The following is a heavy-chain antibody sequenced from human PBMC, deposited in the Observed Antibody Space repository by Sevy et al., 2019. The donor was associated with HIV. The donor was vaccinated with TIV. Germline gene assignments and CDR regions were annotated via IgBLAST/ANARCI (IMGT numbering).Heavy chain of an antibody. Sequence: GGSLRLSCAASGFMFSSYAMSWVRQAPGKGLEWVSTIRGSGGSTYYADSVKGRFTISRDNSKNTLYLQMNSLRAEDTAVYYCHGDYDSSQLASYYYYGMEVWGQGTTVTVSS. CDR2: IRGSGGST. CDR3: HGDYDSSQLASYYYYGMEV. CDR1: GFMFSSYA. J-gene: IGHJ6*02. V-gene: IGHV3-23*01. D-gene: IGHD3-22*01.